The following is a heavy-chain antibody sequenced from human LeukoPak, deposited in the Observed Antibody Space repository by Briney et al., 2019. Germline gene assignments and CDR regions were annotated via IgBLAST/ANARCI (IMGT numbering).Heavy chain of an antibody. J-gene: IGHJ4*02. CDR3: ARDYYGDYYFDY. CDR1: GFTFSSYT. D-gene: IGHD4-17*01. CDR2: ISSSTSTI. Sequence: GGSLRLSCAASGFTFSSYTMNWVRQAPGKRLEWVSSISSSTSTIHYADSVKGRFTIFRDSAKNSLYLQMNSLRAEDTAVYFCARDYYGDYYFDYWGQGTLVTASS. V-gene: IGHV3-48*01.